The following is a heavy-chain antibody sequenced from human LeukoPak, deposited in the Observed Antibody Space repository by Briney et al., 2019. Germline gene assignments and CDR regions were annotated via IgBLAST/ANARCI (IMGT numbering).Heavy chain of an antibody. D-gene: IGHD5-12*01. CDR2: ISAYNGNT. CDR3: ARAGGDIVATAYDAFDI. CDR1: GYTFTSYG. J-gene: IGHJ3*02. V-gene: IGHV1-18*01. Sequence: ASVKVSCKASGYTFTSYGISWVRQAPGQGLEWMGWISAYNGNTNYAQKHQGRVTMTTDTSTSTAYMELRSLRSDDTAVYYCARAGGDIVATAYDAFDIWGQGTMVTVSS.